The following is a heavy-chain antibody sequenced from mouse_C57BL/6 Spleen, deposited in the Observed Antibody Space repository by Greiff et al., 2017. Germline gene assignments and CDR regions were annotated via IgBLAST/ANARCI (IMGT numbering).Heavy chain of an antibody. CDR1: GYAFSSYW. D-gene: IGHD4-1*01. V-gene: IGHV1-80*01. J-gene: IGHJ3*01. CDR2: IYPGDGDT. CDR3: ARKDWGRGAY. Sequence: VQRVESGAELVKPGASVKISCKASGYAFSSYWMNWVKQRPGKGLEWIGQIYPGDGDTNYNGKFKGKATLTADKSSSKAYMQLSSLTSEDTEVYFCARKDWGRGAYWGQGTLVTVSA.